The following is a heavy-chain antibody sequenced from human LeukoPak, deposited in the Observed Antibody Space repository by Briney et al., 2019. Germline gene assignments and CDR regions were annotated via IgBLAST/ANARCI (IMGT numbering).Heavy chain of an antibody. CDR1: GFTFSSYW. J-gene: IGHJ5*02. D-gene: IGHD2-2*01. CDR2: INSDGSST. Sequence: PGGSLRLSCAASGFTFSSYWMHWVRQAPGKGMVWVSRINSDGSSTSYADSVKGRFTISRDNAKNTLYLQMNSLRAEDTAVYYCLLGYCSSTSCSPNWFDPWGQGTLVTVSS. CDR3: LLGYCSSTSCSPNWFDP. V-gene: IGHV3-74*01.